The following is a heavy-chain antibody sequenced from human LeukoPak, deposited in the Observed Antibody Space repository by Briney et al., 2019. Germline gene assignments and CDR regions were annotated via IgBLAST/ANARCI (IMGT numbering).Heavy chain of an antibody. Sequence: ASVKVSCKASGYSFADYYMHWVRQAPGQGLEWMGWIKPNSGGTRSAQKFQGRVTMTRDTSISTAYMELSSLRYDDTAVYYCARGGLGYCSGGSCYSRHNWFDPWGQGTLVTVSS. V-gene: IGHV1-2*02. CDR1: GYSFADYY. CDR3: ARGGLGYCSGGSCYSRHNWFDP. J-gene: IGHJ5*02. D-gene: IGHD2-15*01. CDR2: IKPNSGGT.